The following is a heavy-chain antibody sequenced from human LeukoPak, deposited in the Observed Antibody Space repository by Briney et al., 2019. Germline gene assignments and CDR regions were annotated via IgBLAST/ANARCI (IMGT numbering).Heavy chain of an antibody. CDR3: ARQGPSGWDCYYYYMDV. CDR2: ISSSSSYI. D-gene: IGHD6-19*01. J-gene: IGHJ6*03. V-gene: IGHV3-21*01. Sequence: GGSLRLSCAAPGFTFSSYSMNWVRQAPGKGLEWVSSISSSSSYIYYADSVKGRFTISRDNAKNSLYLQMNSLRAEDTAVYYCARQGPSGWDCYYYYMDVWGKGTTVTVSS. CDR1: GFTFSSYS.